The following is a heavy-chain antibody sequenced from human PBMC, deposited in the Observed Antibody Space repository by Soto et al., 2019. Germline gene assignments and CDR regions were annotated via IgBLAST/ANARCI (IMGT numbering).Heavy chain of an antibody. CDR1: GFMFNDHY. CDR3: ARKVLGFGEL. J-gene: IGHJ4*02. Sequence: EVQLVESGGGLVQPGGSLRLSCAASGFMFNDHYMDWVRQAPGKGLEWVGRSRNKANSYSTEYAASVIGRVTISRDESKNLLFLQMNSLKTEDTAVYYCARKVLGFGELWGQGTLVTVSS. CDR2: SRNKANSYST. V-gene: IGHV3-72*01. D-gene: IGHD3-10*01.